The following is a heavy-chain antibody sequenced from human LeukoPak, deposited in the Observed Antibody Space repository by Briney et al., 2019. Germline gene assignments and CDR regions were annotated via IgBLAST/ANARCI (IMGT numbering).Heavy chain of an antibody. CDR1: GGSISSSSYY. V-gene: IGHV4-39*01. CDR3: ARQVAAAGTEYFDY. Sequence: PSETLSLTCTVSGGSISSSSYYWSWIRQPPGKGLEWIGSIYYSGSTYYNPSLKSRVTISVDTSKNQFSLKLSSVTAADTAVYYCARQVAAAGTEYFDYWGQGTLVTVSS. D-gene: IGHD6-13*01. CDR2: IYYSGST. J-gene: IGHJ4*02.